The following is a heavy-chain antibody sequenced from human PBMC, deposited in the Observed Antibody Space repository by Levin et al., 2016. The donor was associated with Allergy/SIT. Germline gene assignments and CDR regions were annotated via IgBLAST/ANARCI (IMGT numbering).Heavy chain of an antibody. V-gene: IGHV3-21*01. Sequence: WIRQPPGKGLEWVSSISSSSSYIYYADSVKGRFTISRDNAKNSLYLQMNSLRAEDTAVYYCASPNRNYDFWSGLGYWGQGTLVTSPQ. J-gene: IGHJ4*02. CDR3: ASPNRNYDFWSGLGY. D-gene: IGHD3-3*01. CDR2: ISSSSSYI.